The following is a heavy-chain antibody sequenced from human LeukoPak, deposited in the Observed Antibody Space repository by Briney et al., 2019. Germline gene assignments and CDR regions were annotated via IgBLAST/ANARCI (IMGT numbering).Heavy chain of an antibody. D-gene: IGHD3-3*01. V-gene: IGHV1-2*02. CDR1: GYTFTGYY. J-gene: IGHJ3*02. CDR2: INPNSGGT. CDR3: ARDSGLRFLEWLRSDAFDI. Sequence: GASVKVSCKASGYTFTGYYMHWVRQAPGQGLEWMGWINPNSGGTNYAQKFQGRVTMTRDTSISTAYMELSRLRSDDTAVYYCARDSGLRFLEWLRSDAFDIWGQGTMVTVSS.